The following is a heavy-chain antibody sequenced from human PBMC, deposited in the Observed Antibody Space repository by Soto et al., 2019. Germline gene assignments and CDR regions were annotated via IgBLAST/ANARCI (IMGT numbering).Heavy chain of an antibody. D-gene: IGHD6-13*01. CDR1: GGSVNNISDY. CDR2: IYYSGSA. CDR3: ARSGAAAGFNWFDP. J-gene: IGHJ5*02. V-gene: IGHV4-61*01. Sequence: SETLSLTCTVSGGSVNNISDYWSWVRQPPGKGLEWIGYIYYSGSADYNPSLGSRVTISLDTSKNQFSLKLSSVTTADTAVYYCARSGAAAGFNWFDPWGQGTLVTVSS.